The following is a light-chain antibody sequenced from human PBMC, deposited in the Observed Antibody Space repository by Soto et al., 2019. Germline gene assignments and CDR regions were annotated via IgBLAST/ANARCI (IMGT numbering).Light chain of an antibody. J-gene: IGLJ1*01. Sequence: QSALFQTASVSGSPGQSITISCTGTSSDIGGYKYVSWYQLHPGKAPKLMIYEVSNRPSGISDRFSASKSGNTASLTISGLQDDDEADYYCFSYTSSTAYVFGTGTKVTVL. V-gene: IGLV2-14*01. CDR3: FSYTSSTAYV. CDR1: SSDIGGYKY. CDR2: EVS.